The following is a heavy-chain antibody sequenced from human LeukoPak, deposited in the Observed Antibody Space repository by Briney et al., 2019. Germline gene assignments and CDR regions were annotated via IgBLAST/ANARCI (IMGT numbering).Heavy chain of an antibody. D-gene: IGHD3-10*01. CDR1: GDSISGSSYY. J-gene: IGHJ4*02. Sequence: SETLSLTCTVSGDSISGSSYYWAWIRQPPGKGLEWIASIHYSGRTNYSPTLQSRVTISVDMSQNHFSLKVNSVTAADTAIYYCATHRTNNYGSGQPFDFWGQGTLVTVSS. CDR2: IHYSGRT. CDR3: ATHRTNNYGSGQPFDF. V-gene: IGHV4-39*01.